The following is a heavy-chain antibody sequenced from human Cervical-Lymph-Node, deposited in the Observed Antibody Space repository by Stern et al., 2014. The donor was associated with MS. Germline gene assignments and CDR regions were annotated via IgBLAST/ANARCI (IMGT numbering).Heavy chain of an antibody. Sequence: VQLLESGTDVKRPGSSVRVSCKAFGGISWLRPAPGQGLEWMGGILPFVGSPHYAQRFLVRRTIIADTSTNTTYMELTSLRYDDTAVYYCARGTGDNWFDPWGQGTLVSVSS. CDR1: GG. CDR3: ARGTGDNWFDP. V-gene: IGHV1-69*06. CDR2: ILPFVGSP. J-gene: IGHJ5*02. D-gene: IGHD3-10*01.